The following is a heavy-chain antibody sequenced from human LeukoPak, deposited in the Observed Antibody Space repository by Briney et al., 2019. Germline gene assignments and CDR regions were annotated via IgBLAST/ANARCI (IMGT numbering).Heavy chain of an antibody. V-gene: IGHV3-30*04. J-gene: IGHJ6*03. D-gene: IGHD2-8*01. CDR2: ISSDGTIK. CDR1: GFIFNNYA. CDR3: ARETARFVLMAGHYYYYYMDV. Sequence: PGGSLRLSGGASGFIFNNYAMNWVRQAPGKGLEWVAVISSDGTIKYYADSVRGRFIISRDNAKNSLYLQMNSLRAEDTALYYCARETARFVLMAGHYYYYYMDVWGKGTTVTVSS.